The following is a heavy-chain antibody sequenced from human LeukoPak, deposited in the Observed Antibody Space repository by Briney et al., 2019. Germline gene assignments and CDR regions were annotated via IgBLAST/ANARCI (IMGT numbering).Heavy chain of an antibody. CDR1: GHTFITYG. CDR3: ARDKAPRYTYGLGH. Sequence: ASVKVSCKASGHTFITYGINWVRQAPGQGLEWMGWISPNDGSTHFAQNLQGRVTMTTDTITSTAFMELRSLRFEDTALYYCARDKAPRYTYGLGHWGQGTLVTVS. D-gene: IGHD5-18*01. V-gene: IGHV1-18*01. J-gene: IGHJ5*02. CDR2: ISPNDGST.